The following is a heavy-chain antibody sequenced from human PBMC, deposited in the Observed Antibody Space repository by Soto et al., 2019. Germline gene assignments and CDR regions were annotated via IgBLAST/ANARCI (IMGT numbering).Heavy chain of an antibody. CDR3: ARDSGSYYRDAFDI. CDR1: GYTFTSYA. V-gene: IGHV1-18*01. CDR2: NSAYNGNT. D-gene: IGHD1-26*01. Sequence: QVQLVQSGAEVKKPGASVKVSCKASGYTFTSYAITWVRQAPGQGLEWMGWNSAYNGNTNYAQMLQGRVTMSTDTATSTAYMELRSLRSDATAVYYCARDSGSYYRDAFDIWGQGTMVTVSS. J-gene: IGHJ3*02.